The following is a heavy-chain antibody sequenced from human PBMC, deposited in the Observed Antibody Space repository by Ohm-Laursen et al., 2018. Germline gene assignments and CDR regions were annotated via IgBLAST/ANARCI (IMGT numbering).Heavy chain of an antibody. D-gene: IGHD6-13*01. Sequence: GTLSLTCAVSGTSIRNYYWSWIRQPAGKGLEWIGRHLSSGSNNYNPSLKSQVTMSVDTSNNQFSLQLRYVTAADTAVYYFASSGSPSRAWYSFDSWGQGTLVTVSS. V-gene: IGHV4-4*07. J-gene: IGHJ4*02. CDR2: HLSSGSN. CDR3: ASSGSPSRAWYSFDS. CDR1: GTSIRNYY.